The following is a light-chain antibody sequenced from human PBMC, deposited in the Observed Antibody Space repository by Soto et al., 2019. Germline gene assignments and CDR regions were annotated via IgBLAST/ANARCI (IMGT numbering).Light chain of an antibody. CDR2: GAS. Sequence: EIVLTQSPATLSLSPGERATLSFSSSQSVSSSYLAWYQQKPGQAPRLLIYGASSRATGIPDRFSGSGSGTDFTLTISRLEPEDFAVYYCQQYGSSPWTFGQGTRLEIK. J-gene: IGKJ5*01. CDR1: QSVSSSY. V-gene: IGKV3-20*01. CDR3: QQYGSSPWT.